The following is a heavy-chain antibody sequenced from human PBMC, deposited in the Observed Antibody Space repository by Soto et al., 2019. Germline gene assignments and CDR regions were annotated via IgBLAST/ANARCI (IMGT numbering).Heavy chain of an antibody. J-gene: IGHJ6*02. V-gene: IGHV1-69*01. Sequence: QVQVVQSGAEVKKPGSSVKVSCKVSGGIFTNNAISWVRQAPGQGLDWLGGVIPLFDTAYYAQIFRGRLKVSADGATTAASVELSGLTSADTAVYFCATGGHNDGYNFYHGMDVWGQVTTVTVS. D-gene: IGHD5-18*01. CDR3: ATGGHNDGYNFYHGMDV. CDR2: VIPLFDTA. CDR1: GGIFTNNA.